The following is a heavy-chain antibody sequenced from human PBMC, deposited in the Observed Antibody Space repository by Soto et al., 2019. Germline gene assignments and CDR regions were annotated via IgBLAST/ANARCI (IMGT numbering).Heavy chain of an antibody. J-gene: IGHJ4*02. CDR1: GGSISSYY. D-gene: IGHD3-22*01. Sequence: PSETLSLTCAVSGGSISSYYWSWIRQPAGKGLGWIGHINISGNTYYNPSLKSRVTMSLXTXXTXFXLXLXXXTAAXTAVYYCATDLDSSGSAYFEYWGQGTPVTVSA. CDR3: ATDLDSSGSAYFEY. V-gene: IGHV4-4*07. CDR2: INISGNT.